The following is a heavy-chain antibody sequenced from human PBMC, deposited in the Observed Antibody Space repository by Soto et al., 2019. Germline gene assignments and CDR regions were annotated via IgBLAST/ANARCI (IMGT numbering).Heavy chain of an antibody. J-gene: IGHJ6*02. Sequence: QVQLVQSGAEVKKPGASVKVSCKASGYTFTSYGISWVRRAPGQGLEWMGWISAYNGNTNYAQKLQGRVTMTTDTSTSTAYMELRSLRSDDTAVYYCARVVGLLWFGVLRNYYYGMDVWGQGTTVTVSS. CDR2: ISAYNGNT. CDR1: GYTFTSYG. D-gene: IGHD3-10*01. V-gene: IGHV1-18*01. CDR3: ARVVGLLWFGVLRNYYYGMDV.